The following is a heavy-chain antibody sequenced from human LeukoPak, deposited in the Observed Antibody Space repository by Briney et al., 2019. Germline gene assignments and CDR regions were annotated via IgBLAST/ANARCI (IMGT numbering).Heavy chain of an antibody. CDR1: GYTFTNYG. V-gene: IGHV1-18*01. CDR3: ARDQSSYDQSRYHSYGMDV. J-gene: IGHJ6*02. CDR2: ISAYNGNT. Sequence: ASVKVSCKASGYTFTNYGISWVRQAPGQGPEWMGWISAYNGNTNYAQKLQGRVSMTTDTPTSTAYMELRSLRSDDTAVYYCARDQSSYDQSRYHSYGMDVWGQGTTVTVSS. D-gene: IGHD2-8*01.